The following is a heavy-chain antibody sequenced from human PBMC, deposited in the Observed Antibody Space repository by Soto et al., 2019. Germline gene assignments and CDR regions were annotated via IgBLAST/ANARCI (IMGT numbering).Heavy chain of an antibody. J-gene: IGHJ3*01. V-gene: IGHV1-2*02. CDR2: ISPNNGAT. CDR1: GYTFSDYY. Sequence: QVQLVQSGAEVKKPGASMKVSCKASGYTFSDYYMHWVRQAPGQGLECMGWISPNNGATNYAQKFQDRVTMTRDASITNAYMELSRLRSDDTAVYYCARGGEFCSTGSCNSSLGDAFDVWGQGTTVTVSS. D-gene: IGHD2-15*01. CDR3: ARGGEFCSTGSCNSSLGDAFDV.